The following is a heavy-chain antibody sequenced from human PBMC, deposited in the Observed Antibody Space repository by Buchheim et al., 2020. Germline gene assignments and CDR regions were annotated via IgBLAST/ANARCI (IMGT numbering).Heavy chain of an antibody. V-gene: IGHV3-23*01. J-gene: IGHJ4*02. CDR2: ISGSGGST. CDR3: ANAGWGTSPRPLYYFDY. Sequence: EVQLLESGGGLVQPGGSLRLSCAASGFTFSSYAMSWVRQAPGKGLEWVSAISGSGGSTYYADSVKGRFTISRDNSKHTLYLQMNSLRAEDTAVYYCANAGWGTSPRPLYYFDYWGQGTL. CDR1: GFTFSSYA. D-gene: IGHD2-2*01.